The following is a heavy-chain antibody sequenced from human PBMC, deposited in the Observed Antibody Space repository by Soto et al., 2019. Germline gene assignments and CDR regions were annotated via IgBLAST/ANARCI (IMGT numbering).Heavy chain of an antibody. J-gene: IGHJ6*02. V-gene: IGHV4-4*07. CDR1: GGSISSYY. D-gene: IGHD3-10*01. Sequence: SETLSLTCTVSGGSISSYYWSWIRQPAGKGLEWIGRIYTSGSTNYNPSLKSRVTMSVDTSKNQFSLKLSSVTAADTAVYYCAREFMVRGVITFYYYYGMDVWGQGTTVTVSS. CDR3: AREFMVRGVITFYYYYGMDV. CDR2: IYTSGST.